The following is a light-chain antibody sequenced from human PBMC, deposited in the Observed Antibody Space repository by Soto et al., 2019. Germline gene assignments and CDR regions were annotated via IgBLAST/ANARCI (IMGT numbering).Light chain of an antibody. Sequence: QSVLTQPPSVSGAPGQRVTISCTGTSSNIGAGYDVHWYQQLPGTAPKLLIYGNSNRPSGVPDRVSGSKSGTSASLAITGRQAEDEADYYCQSYEGSLSGYVFGTGTKLTVL. CDR1: SSNIGAGYD. CDR3: QSYEGSLSGYV. CDR2: GNS. J-gene: IGLJ1*01. V-gene: IGLV1-40*01.